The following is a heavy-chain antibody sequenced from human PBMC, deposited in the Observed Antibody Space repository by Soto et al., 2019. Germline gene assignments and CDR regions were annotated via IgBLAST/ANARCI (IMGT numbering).Heavy chain of an antibody. CDR2: IFPLVAMV. V-gene: IGHV1-69*12. CDR3: AKEDGAAFKS. CDR1: GGDLRNSG. D-gene: IGHD1-26*01. Sequence: QVHLVQSGAEMKKPGSSVKVSCKVSGGDLRNSGISWVRQAPGQGLEWMGGIFPLVAMVDYSKKFQGRVTITADESTTTAYMDLGSLRSDDTVVYYCAKEDGAAFKSGGQGTLVIVSS. J-gene: IGHJ4*02.